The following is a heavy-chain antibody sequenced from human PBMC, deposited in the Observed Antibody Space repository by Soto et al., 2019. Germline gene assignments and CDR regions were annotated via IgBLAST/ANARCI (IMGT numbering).Heavy chain of an antibody. CDR3: AGPGEQHRY. CDR2: IYSGGST. D-gene: IGHD3-16*01. V-gene: IGHV3-66*01. J-gene: IGHJ4*02. Sequence: EVQLVESGGGLVQSGGSLRLSCAASGFTVSSNHMSWVRQAPGKGLEWVSLIYSGGSTYYADSVKGRFTFSRDNSKNTLYLQMNSLRVEDTAVYYCAGPGEQHRYWGQRTLVTVSS. CDR1: GFTVSSNH.